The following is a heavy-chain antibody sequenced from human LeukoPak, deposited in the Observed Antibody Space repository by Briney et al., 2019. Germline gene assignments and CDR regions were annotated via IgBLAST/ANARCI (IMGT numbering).Heavy chain of an antibody. CDR1: GFTFSNHG. CDR2: ISHDGSSK. V-gene: IGHV3-30-3*01. CDR3: ARVPGAAAIRPRAFDI. D-gene: IGHD2-2*02. J-gene: IGHJ3*02. Sequence: GGSLRLSCAASGFTFSNHGMHWVRQAPGKGLEWVAVISHDGSSKYYADSVKGRFTISRDNSKNTLYLQMNSLRAEDTAVYYCARVPGAAAIRPRAFDIWGQGTMVTVSS.